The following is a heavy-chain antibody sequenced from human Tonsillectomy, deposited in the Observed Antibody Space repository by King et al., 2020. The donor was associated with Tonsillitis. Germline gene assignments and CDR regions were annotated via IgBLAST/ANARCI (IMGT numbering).Heavy chain of an antibody. CDR1: GFTFSGSA. Sequence: VQLVESGGGLVQPGGSLKLSCAASGFTFSGSAMHWVRQASGKGLEWVGRIRSKANNYATAYAASVKGRFTISRDDSKHTAYLQMNSLKTEDTVVYYCTKPYYYVSSGYYSRPDYFDYWARGTLVTVSS. D-gene: IGHD3-22*01. CDR3: TKPYYYVSSGYYSRPDYFDY. CDR2: IRSKANNYAT. V-gene: IGHV3-73*02. J-gene: IGHJ4*02.